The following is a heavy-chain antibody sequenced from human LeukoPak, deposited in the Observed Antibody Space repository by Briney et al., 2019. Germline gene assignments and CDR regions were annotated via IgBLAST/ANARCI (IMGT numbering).Heavy chain of an antibody. J-gene: IGHJ6*03. CDR3: ARGRRYSALYYYYYMDV. Sequence: SETLSLTRAVYGGSFSGYYWSWIRQPPGKGLEWIGEINHSGSTNYNPSLKSRVTISVDTSKNQFSLKLSSVTAADTAVYYCARGRRYSALYYYYYMDVWGKGTTVTVSS. D-gene: IGHD4-11*01. V-gene: IGHV4-34*01. CDR1: GGSFSGYY. CDR2: INHSGST.